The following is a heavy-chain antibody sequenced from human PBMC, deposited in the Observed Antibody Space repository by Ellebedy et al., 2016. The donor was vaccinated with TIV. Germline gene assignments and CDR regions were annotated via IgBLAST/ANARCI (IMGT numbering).Heavy chain of an antibody. Sequence: GESLKISCKGSGYTLTSFTNYWIGWVRQMPGKGLEWMGIIYPGDSDTRYSPSFQGQVTISDDKSISTAYLQWNSLKASDTAMYYCARRPSYEDDAFDIWGQGTMVTVSS. CDR3: ARRPSYEDDAFDI. J-gene: IGHJ3*02. D-gene: IGHD5-12*01. CDR1: GYTLTSFTNYW. V-gene: IGHV5-51*01. CDR2: IYPGDSDT.